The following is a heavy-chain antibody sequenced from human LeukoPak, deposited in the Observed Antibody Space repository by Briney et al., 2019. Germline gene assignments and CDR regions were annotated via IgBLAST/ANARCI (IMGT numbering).Heavy chain of an antibody. J-gene: IGHJ3*02. CDR2: ISGSGGST. CDR1: GFTFSSYA. V-gene: IGHV3-23*01. CDR3: AKDRPYYDSSGYYFHDAFDI. D-gene: IGHD3-22*01. Sequence: HPGGSLRLSCAASGFTFSSYARSWVRQAPGKGLEWVSAISGSGGSTYYADSVKGRFTISRDNSKNTLYLQMDSLRAEDTAVYYCAKDRPYYDSSGYYFHDAFDIWGQGTMVTVSS.